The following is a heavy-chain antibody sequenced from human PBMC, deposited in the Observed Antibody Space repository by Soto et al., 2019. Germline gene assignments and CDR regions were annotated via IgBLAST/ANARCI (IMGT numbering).Heavy chain of an antibody. CDR2: ISSSSIYI. D-gene: IGHD3-3*01. J-gene: IGHJ4*02. V-gene: IGHV3-21*01. Sequence: PGGSLRLSCAASGFTFSSYSMNWVRQAPGKGLEWVSSISSSSIYIYYADSVKGRFTISRDNAKNTLFLQMNSLRFEDTAVYYCARALDFWSAYFDYWGQGSLVTVSS. CDR1: GFTFSSYS. CDR3: ARALDFWSAYFDY.